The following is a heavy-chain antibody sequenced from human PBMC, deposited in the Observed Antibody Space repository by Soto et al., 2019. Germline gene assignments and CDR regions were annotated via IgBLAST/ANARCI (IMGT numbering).Heavy chain of an antibody. CDR3: AAGIAVADLYFDS. Sequence: QVQLQESGPGLVRPSETLSLTCSVSGASITNYFWSWIRQPPGKGLEWIGYIVDSGSTKYNPSLKCRVTFSLDTSTNRFSLNLTSVTAADTAIYFCAAGIAVADLYFDSWGQGIRVAVSS. CDR2: IVDSGST. V-gene: IGHV4-59*12. J-gene: IGHJ4*02. CDR1: GASITNYF. D-gene: IGHD6-19*01.